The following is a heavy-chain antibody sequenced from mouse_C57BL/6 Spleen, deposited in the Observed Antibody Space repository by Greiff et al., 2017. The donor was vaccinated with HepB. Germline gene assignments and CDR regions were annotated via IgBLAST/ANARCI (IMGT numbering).Heavy chain of an antibody. Sequence: ESGPGLVKPSQSLSLTCSVTGYSITSGYYWNWIRQFPGNKLEWMGYISYDGSNNYNPSLKNRISITRDTSKNQFFLKLNSVTTEDTATYYCARAGGNYGYFDVWGTGTTVTVSS. CDR3: ARAGGNYGYFDV. CDR2: ISYDGSN. V-gene: IGHV3-6*01. J-gene: IGHJ1*03. D-gene: IGHD2-1*01. CDR1: GYSITSGYY.